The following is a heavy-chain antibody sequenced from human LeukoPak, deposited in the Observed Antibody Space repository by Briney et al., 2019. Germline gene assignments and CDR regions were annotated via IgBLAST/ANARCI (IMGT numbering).Heavy chain of an antibody. Sequence: ASVKVSCKASGYSFTSFGISWVRQAPGQGLEWMGWISTYNGNTNYAQKLQGRVTMTTDTSTSTAYMELSSLRAEDTAVYYCAKGYSSGWPGGYWGQGTLVTVSS. CDR3: AKGYSSGWPGGY. J-gene: IGHJ4*02. D-gene: IGHD6-19*01. V-gene: IGHV1-18*01. CDR1: GYSFTSFG. CDR2: ISTYNGNT.